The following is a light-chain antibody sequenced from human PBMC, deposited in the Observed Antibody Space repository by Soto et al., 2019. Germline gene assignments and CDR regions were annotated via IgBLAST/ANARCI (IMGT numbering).Light chain of an antibody. J-gene: IGKJ5*01. CDR2: HVS. V-gene: IGKV3-20*01. CDR1: QSVSNSY. CDR3: QQYANSPIT. Sequence: EVVLTQSPGTLSLSPGERATLSCRASQSVSNSYLAWYQQRPGQAPRLRVYHVSSRATGIPDRVSGSGSWTDFTLTISGLEPEDFSVFDCQQYANSPITFGQGTRLENK.